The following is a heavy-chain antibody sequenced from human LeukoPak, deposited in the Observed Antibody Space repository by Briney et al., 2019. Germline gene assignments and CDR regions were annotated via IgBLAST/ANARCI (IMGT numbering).Heavy chain of an antibody. CDR3: ARDLYRDSLPVSWFDP. J-gene: IGHJ5*02. CDR1: GYNFISYG. Sequence: VASVKVSCKASGYNFISYGISWVRQAPGQGLEWMGWISDYNGNTNYAQKLQGRVTMTTDTSTSTAYMELRSLRSDDTAVYYCARDLYRDSLPVSWFDPWGQGTLVTVSS. CDR2: ISDYNGNT. V-gene: IGHV1-18*01. D-gene: IGHD4-11*01.